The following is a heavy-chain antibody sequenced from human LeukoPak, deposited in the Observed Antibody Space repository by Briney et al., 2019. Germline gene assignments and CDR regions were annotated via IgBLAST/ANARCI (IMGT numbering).Heavy chain of an antibody. CDR1: GFTFSSYA. CDR2: IYIGGST. J-gene: IGHJ4*02. Sequence: GSLRLSCAASGFTFSSYAMSWVRQAPGKGLEWVSVIYIGGSTSYADSVKGRFTISRDNSKNTLYLQMNSLRAEDTAVYYCARANTDMVFLFDYWGQGTLVTVSS. V-gene: IGHV3-66*01. CDR3: ARANTDMVFLFDY. D-gene: IGHD5-18*01.